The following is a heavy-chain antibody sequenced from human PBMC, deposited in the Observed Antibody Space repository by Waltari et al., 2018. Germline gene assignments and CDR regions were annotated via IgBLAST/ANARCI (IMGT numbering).Heavy chain of an antibody. CDR2: ISVHSGAT. CDR1: SSD. Sequence: QVQVVQSGAEVEKPGASVKVSCTTSSSDLSWVRQAPGQGLEWMGWISVHSGATNYAQNFRDRVIMTADTSTRTAYLEVRNLRSDDTAVYYCARDSNHWDPRYMDVWGKGTTVTVSS. V-gene: IGHV1-18*01. D-gene: IGHD1-26*01. J-gene: IGHJ6*03. CDR3: ARDSNHWDPRYMDV.